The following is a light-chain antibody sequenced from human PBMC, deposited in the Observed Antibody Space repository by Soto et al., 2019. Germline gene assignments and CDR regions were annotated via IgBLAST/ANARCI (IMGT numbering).Light chain of an antibody. Sequence: DIRMTQSPSTLSTSVGDRVTITCRASQNIRGWLAWYQQKPGKAPKLLIYDASTLESGVPSRFSGSGSGTEFTRTISSLQPDDFATYYCQQYNSYSWTFGQGTTVAIK. CDR3: QQYNSYSWT. V-gene: IGKV1-5*01. CDR2: DAS. CDR1: QNIRGW. J-gene: IGKJ1*01.